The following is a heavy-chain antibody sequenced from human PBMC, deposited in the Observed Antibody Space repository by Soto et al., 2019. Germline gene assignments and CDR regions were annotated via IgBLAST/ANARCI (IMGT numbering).Heavy chain of an antibody. J-gene: IGHJ6*02. CDR3: ARYFWSGYYSYYYYGMDV. CDR1: GFTFSSYW. CDR2: IKQDGSEK. D-gene: IGHD3-3*01. V-gene: IGHV3-7*01. Sequence: PGGSLRLSCAASGFTFSSYWMSWVRQAPGKGLEWVANIKQDGSEKYYVDSVKGRFTISRDNAKNSLYLQMNSLRAEDTAVYYCARYFWSGYYSYYYYGMDVWGQGTTVTVSS.